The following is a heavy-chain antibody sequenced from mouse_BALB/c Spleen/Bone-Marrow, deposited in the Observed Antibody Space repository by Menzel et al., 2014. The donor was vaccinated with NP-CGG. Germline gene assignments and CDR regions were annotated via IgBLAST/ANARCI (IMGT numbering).Heavy chain of an antibody. J-gene: IGHJ2*01. V-gene: IGHV1-7*01. CDR3: ARSRTGTYFDY. D-gene: IGHD4-1*01. Sequence: QVQLQQPGAELAKPGASVKMSCKASGYTFTSYWVHWVKQRPGQGLEWIGYINPSTGYTEYNQKFKDKATLTADKSSSTAYMQLSSLTSEDSAVYYCARSRTGTYFDYWGQGTTLTVSS. CDR1: GYTFTSYW. CDR2: INPSTGYT.